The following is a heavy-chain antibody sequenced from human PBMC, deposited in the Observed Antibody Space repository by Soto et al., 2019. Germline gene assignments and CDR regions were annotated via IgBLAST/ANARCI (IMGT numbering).Heavy chain of an antibody. CDR2: ISAYNGNT. D-gene: IGHD1-26*01. Sequence: QVQLVQSGAEVKKPGASVKVSCKASGYTFTSYGISWVRQAPGQGLEWMGWISAYNGNTNYAQKLQGRVTMTTDTSTSTAYMELRSLRSDDTAVDYCARFEHGGPWELRWGPDYWGQRTLVTVAS. J-gene: IGHJ4*02. V-gene: IGHV1-18*04. CDR1: GYTFTSYG. CDR3: ARFEHGGPWELRWGPDY.